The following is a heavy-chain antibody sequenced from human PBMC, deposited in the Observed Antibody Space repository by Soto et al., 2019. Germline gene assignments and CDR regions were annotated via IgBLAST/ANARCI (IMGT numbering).Heavy chain of an antibody. Sequence: QVQLVESGGGVVQPGRSLRLSCAASGFTFSSDGMHWVRQAPGKGLEWVAVIGYDGSNKYYADSVKGRFTISRDNSKNTLYLQMNSLRAEDTAVYYCAREFHLARYCSSTSCYPTDYNCFDPWGQGTLVTVSS. CDR3: AREFHLARYCSSTSCYPTDYNCFDP. J-gene: IGHJ5*02. CDR2: IGYDGSNK. V-gene: IGHV3-33*01. D-gene: IGHD2-2*01. CDR1: GFTFSSDG.